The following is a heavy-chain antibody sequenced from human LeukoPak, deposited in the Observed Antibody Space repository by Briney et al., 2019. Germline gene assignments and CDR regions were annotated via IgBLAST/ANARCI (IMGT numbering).Heavy chain of an antibody. CDR1: GCRFSDNY. Sequence: APLKVSCKASGCRFSDNYVHWVRQAPGQGLEHMGWINPKSGDTHFSQRFKGRVTMTTDTSINTAYMEMRKLRSDDTAVYYCARGKDDSTGHYDAFDIWGHGTMVTVSS. V-gene: IGHV1-2*02. CDR2: INPKSGDT. J-gene: IGHJ3*02. D-gene: IGHD3-22*01. CDR3: ARGKDDSTGHYDAFDI.